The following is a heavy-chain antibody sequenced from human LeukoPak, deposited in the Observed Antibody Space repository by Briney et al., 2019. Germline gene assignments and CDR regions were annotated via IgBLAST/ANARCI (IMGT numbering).Heavy chain of an antibody. CDR3: ARSSYSSSWSPPYGVDY. Sequence: ASVKVSCKASGYXXXXYYXXWVRQAXGXXXXXXXXXNPNSGGTNYAQKFQGRVTMTRDTSISTAYMELSRLRSDDTAVYYCARSSYSSSWSPPYGVDYWGQGTLVTVSS. J-gene: IGHJ4*02. V-gene: IGHV1-2*02. CDR2: XNPNSGGT. CDR1: GYXXXXYY. D-gene: IGHD6-13*01.